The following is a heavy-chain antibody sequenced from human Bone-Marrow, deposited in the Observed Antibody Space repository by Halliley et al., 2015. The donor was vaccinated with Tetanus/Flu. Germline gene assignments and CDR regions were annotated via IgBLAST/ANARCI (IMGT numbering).Heavy chain of an antibody. D-gene: IGHD5-18*01. Sequence: TLSLTCTFSGGSFSGSYLSWIRQPPGKGLEWIAYIYYTGSSNYNPSLKSRVTISIDTSKNQFSLKLSSVTPADTAVYFCARSTARLNPFDSWGQGTLVTVSS. V-gene: IGHV4-59*01. J-gene: IGHJ4*02. CDR3: ARSTARLNPFDS. CDR1: GGSFSGSY. CDR2: IYYTGSS.